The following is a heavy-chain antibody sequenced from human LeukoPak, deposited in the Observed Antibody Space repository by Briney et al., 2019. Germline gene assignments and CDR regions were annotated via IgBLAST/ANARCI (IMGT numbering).Heavy chain of an antibody. CDR2: ISSISSPI. D-gene: IGHD3-10*01. CDR3: VRDSVKTVRGVSFDY. Sequence: GGSLRLSCAASGFTFRDYGMNWVRQAPGKGLEWVSYISSISSPIYYADSVKGRFTVSRDNAKNSLFLQMNSLRDEDTAVYYCVRDSVKTVRGVSFDYWGQGTLVTVSS. J-gene: IGHJ4*02. CDR1: GFTFRDYG. V-gene: IGHV3-48*02.